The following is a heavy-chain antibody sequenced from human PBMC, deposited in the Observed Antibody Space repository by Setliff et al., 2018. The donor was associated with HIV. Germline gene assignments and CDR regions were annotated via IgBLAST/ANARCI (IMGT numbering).Heavy chain of an antibody. V-gene: IGHV1-24*01. Sequence: RASVKVSCKVSGHTLTELSMHWVRQASGKGLEWMGGFDPEDAETIYAQNFQGRVTMTEDTSTDTAYMELSSLRSEDTAMYYCATIRAYYYDSSGQEYFQYWGHGTLVTVSS. CDR2: FDPEDAET. D-gene: IGHD3-22*01. CDR3: ATIRAYYYDSSGQEYFQY. J-gene: IGHJ1*01. CDR1: GHTLTELS.